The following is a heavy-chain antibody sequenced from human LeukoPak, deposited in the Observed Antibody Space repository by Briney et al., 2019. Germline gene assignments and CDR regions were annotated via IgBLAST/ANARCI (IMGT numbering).Heavy chain of an antibody. Sequence: GGSLRLSCAASGFTFTSYALNWVRQAPGKGLEWLSSISGTKTFIYYSASVRGCFTISRDNTKNSVYLQMNNVTTEDTAVYYCAAEDPATVTTYGFDSWGQGTLVTVSS. CDR2: ISGTKTFI. CDR3: AAEDPATVTTYGFDS. CDR1: GFTFTSYA. V-gene: IGHV3-21*01. J-gene: IGHJ4*02. D-gene: IGHD4-17*01.